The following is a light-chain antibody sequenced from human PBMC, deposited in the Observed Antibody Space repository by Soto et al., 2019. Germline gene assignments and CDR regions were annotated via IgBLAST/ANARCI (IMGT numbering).Light chain of an antibody. CDR1: QDISNY. Sequence: DIQMTQSPSSLSASVGDRVTITCQASQDISNYLNWYQQKPGKAPKLLIYDASNLETGVSSRFSGSGSGTYFTFTISSLQPEDIATYYCQQYDNLPRAFGPGTKVDIK. V-gene: IGKV1-33*01. CDR2: DAS. CDR3: QQYDNLPRA. J-gene: IGKJ3*01.